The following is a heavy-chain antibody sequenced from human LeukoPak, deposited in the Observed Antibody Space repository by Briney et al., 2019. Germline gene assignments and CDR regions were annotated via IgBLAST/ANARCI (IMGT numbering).Heavy chain of an antibody. CDR1: GGSISSYY. CDR3: ARWYYDSSGYRYFDY. J-gene: IGHJ4*02. V-gene: IGHV4-59*12. CDR2: IDYSGNT. D-gene: IGHD3-22*01. Sequence: SETLSFTCTVSGGSISSYYWSWIRQPPGKGLEWIGNIDYSGNTKYNPSLKSRVTISVDTSKNHFSLKLSSVTAADTAVYYCARWYYDSSGYRYFDYWGQGTLVIVSS.